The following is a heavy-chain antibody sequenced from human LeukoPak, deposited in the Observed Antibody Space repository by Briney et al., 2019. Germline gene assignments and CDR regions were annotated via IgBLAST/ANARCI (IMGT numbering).Heavy chain of an antibody. CDR3: VRDPHSSSWYDY. J-gene: IGHJ4*02. CDR2: INPSGGST. Sequence: ASVKVSCKASGYTSTSYYMHWVRQAPGQGLEWMRIINPSGGSTSYAQKFQGRVTMTRDTSTSTVYMELSSLGSEDTAVYYCVRDPHSSSWYDYWGQGTLVTVSS. V-gene: IGHV1-46*01. D-gene: IGHD6-13*01. CDR1: GYTSTSYY.